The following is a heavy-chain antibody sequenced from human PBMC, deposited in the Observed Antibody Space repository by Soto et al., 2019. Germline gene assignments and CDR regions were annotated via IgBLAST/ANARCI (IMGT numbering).Heavy chain of an antibody. CDR3: AKESTYCSSASCLNYYYYGMDV. J-gene: IGHJ6*02. CDR2: ISYDGSNK. Sequence: QVQLVESGGGVVQPGRSLRLSCAASGFTFSSYGMHWVRQAPGTALEWVAVISYDGSNKYYADSVKGRFTISRDNSKNTLYLQMNSLRAEDTAVYYCAKESTYCSSASCLNYYYYGMDVWGQGTTVTVSS. CDR1: GFTFSSYG. V-gene: IGHV3-30*18. D-gene: IGHD2-2*01.